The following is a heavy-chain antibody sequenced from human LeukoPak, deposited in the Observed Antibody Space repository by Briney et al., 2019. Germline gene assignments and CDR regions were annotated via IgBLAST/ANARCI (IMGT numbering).Heavy chain of an antibody. D-gene: IGHD6-13*01. V-gene: IGHV3-23*01. CDR3: AKAYTRSWYAAFDI. Sequence: SGGSLRLSCAASGFAFTDYAISWVRQAPGKGLEWVSAITDSGGATYYADSVKGRFTISRDNSKNTLYLQMNSQRGDDTAIYYCAKAYTRSWYAAFDIWGQGTMVTISS. CDR2: ITDSGGAT. CDR1: GFAFTDYA. J-gene: IGHJ3*02.